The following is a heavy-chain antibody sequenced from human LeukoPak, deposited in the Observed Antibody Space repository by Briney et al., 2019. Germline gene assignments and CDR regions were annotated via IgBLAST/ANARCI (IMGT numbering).Heavy chain of an antibody. J-gene: IGHJ4*02. CDR2: IYYSGNT. CDR1: GVSISSSNSY. Sequence: SETLSLTCTVSGVSISSSNSYWGWIRQPPGKGLEWIGSIYYSGNTYYNASLKSQVSISIDTSKNQFSLRLTSVTAADTAVYYCARQTGSGLFTLPGGQGTLVTVSP. D-gene: IGHD3/OR15-3a*01. V-gene: IGHV4-39*01. CDR3: ARQTGSGLFTLP.